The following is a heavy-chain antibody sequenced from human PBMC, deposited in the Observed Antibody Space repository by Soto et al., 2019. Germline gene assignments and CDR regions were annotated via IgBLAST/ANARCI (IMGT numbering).Heavy chain of an antibody. CDR1: GGSISSHY. Sequence: QVQLQESGPGLVKPSETLSLTCTVSGGSISSHYWSWIRQPPGRGLEWIGFIYYSGITDSNPSLKSRVTISLDTSKNQLSLRLSSVTAADTAVYYCARPRGIAPAVWYFDLWGRGTLVTVSP. V-gene: IGHV4-59*08. J-gene: IGHJ2*01. D-gene: IGHD6-13*01. CDR2: IYYSGIT. CDR3: ARPRGIAPAVWYFDL.